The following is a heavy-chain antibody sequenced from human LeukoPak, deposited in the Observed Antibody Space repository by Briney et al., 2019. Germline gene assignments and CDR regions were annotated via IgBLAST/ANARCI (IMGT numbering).Heavy chain of an antibody. CDR2: MNPNSGNT. J-gene: IGHJ6*03. Sequence: ASVKVSCKASGYTFTSYDINWVRQATGQGLEWLGWMNPNSGNTGYAQKFQGRVTITRHTSISTAYMELSSLRSEDTAVYYCARAVRGVVVVPAATIGRDYYYYMDVWGKGTTVTVSS. V-gene: IGHV1-8*01. CDR1: GYTFTSYD. CDR3: ARAVRGVVVVPAATIGRDYYYYMDV. D-gene: IGHD2-2*01.